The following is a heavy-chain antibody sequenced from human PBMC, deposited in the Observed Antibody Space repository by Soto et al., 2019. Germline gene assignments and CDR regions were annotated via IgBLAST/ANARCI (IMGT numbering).Heavy chain of an antibody. Sequence: ASVKVSCKASGYTFTDYYIQWVRQAPGKGVEWMAWINPDNGDTYSEPKFQGRVSVTSDRSISTASMELSSLRYDDTAVYYCGRVKYCHLQPPSSPFDPWGQGTLVTVSS. J-gene: IGHJ5*02. D-gene: IGHD2-15*01. CDR2: INPDNGDT. CDR3: GRVKYCHLQPPSSPFDP. V-gene: IGHV1-2*02. CDR1: GYTFTDYY.